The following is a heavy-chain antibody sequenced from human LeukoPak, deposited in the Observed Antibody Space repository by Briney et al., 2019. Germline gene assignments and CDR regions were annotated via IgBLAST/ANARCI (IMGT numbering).Heavy chain of an antibody. CDR3: ARDILDYYDSSGYYLDY. J-gene: IGHJ4*02. V-gene: IGHV3-23*01. D-gene: IGHD3-22*01. CDR2: ISGSGGST. Sequence: GGSLRLSCAASGFTFSSYAMSWVRQAPGKGLEWVSAISGSGGSTYYADSVKGRFTISRDNAKNSLYLQMNSLRDEDTAVYYCARDILDYYDSSGYYLDYWGQGTLVTVSS. CDR1: GFTFSSYA.